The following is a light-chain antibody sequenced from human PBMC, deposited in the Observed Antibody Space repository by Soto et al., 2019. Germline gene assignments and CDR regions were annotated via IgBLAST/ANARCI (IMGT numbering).Light chain of an antibody. V-gene: IGKV1-39*01. J-gene: IGKJ1*01. Sequence: DIQMAQSPSSLSASIGDRVTITCRASQTISRYLNWYQQKPGRAPNLLSYAASSLHSGVPSRFSASGSGTDFTLTISRLEPEDFAVYYCQHSGDFRWTFGQGTKV. CDR2: AAS. CDR3: QHSGDFRWT. CDR1: QTISRY.